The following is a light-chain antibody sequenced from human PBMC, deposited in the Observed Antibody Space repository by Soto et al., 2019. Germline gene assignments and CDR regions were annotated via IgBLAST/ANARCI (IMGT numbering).Light chain of an antibody. CDR3: SSYTISSTRV. Sequence: QSALTQPPSASGSPGQSVAISCTGTSSDVGGYNYVSWYQQHPGKVPKLIIYEVTNRPSGVSNRFSGSKSGNTASLTISGLQAEDEADYYCSSYTISSTRVFGTGTKVTVL. J-gene: IGLJ1*01. V-gene: IGLV2-14*01. CDR1: SSDVGGYNY. CDR2: EVT.